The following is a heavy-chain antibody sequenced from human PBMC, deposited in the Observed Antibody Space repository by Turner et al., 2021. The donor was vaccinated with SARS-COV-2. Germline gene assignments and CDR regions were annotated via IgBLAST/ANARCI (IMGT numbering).Heavy chain of an antibody. CDR2: SNPNNGDT. J-gene: IGHJ4*02. CDR3: ARGEGDNFDYFVY. D-gene: IGHD1-1*01. Sequence: QVQLVQSGAEVKKPGASVQVFCKTSGYTFTDYNIYWMRQAPGQGLEWMGWSNPNNGDTVYAQNFHGRVTVTWDTSISTAYMDLSRLTSDDTAIYFCARGEGDNFDYFVYWGQGTLVTVSS. V-gene: IGHV1-2*02. CDR1: GYTFTDYN.